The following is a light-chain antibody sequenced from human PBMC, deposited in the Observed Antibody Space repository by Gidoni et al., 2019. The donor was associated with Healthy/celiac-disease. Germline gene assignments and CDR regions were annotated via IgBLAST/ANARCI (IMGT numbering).Light chain of an antibody. J-gene: IGKJ2*01. Sequence: DIVMTQSPLYLPVTPGEPASISCRSSQSLLHSNGYNYLDWYLQKPGQSPQLLIYLGSNRASGVPDRFSGSGSGTDFTLKISRVEAEDVGVYYCMQALQRYTFXXXTKLEIK. V-gene: IGKV2-28*01. CDR2: LGS. CDR1: QSLLHSNGYNY. CDR3: MQALQRYT.